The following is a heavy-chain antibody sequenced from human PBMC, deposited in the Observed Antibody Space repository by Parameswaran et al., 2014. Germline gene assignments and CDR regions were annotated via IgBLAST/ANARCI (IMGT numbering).Heavy chain of an antibody. V-gene: IGHV3-53*01. Sequence: VRQAPGKGLEWVSVIYSGGSTYYADSVKGRFTISRDNSKNTLYLQMNSLRAEDTAVYYCASSRDDYDFDYWGQGTLVTVSS. J-gene: IGHJ4*02. CDR3: ASSRDDYDFDY. CDR2: IYSGGST. D-gene: IGHD4-17*01.